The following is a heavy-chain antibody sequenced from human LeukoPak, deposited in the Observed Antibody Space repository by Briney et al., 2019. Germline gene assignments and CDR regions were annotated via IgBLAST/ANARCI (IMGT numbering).Heavy chain of an antibody. CDR2: VYDIGST. CDR1: GGSIGSHY. J-gene: IGHJ5*02. Sequence: SETLSLTCTVSGGSIGSHYWTWIRQTPGKGLEWIGYVYDIGSTKYNPSLKSRVTISVDTSKNQFSLKLSSVTAADTAVYYCAREAYGDYERWFDPWGQGTLVTVSS. CDR3: AREAYGDYERWFDP. V-gene: IGHV4-59*11. D-gene: IGHD4-17*01.